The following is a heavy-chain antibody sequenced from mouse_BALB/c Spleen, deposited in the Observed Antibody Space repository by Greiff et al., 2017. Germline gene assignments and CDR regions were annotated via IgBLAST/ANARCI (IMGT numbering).Heavy chain of an antibody. CDR1: GFAFSSYD. Sequence: EVQVVESGGGLVKPGGSLKLSCAASGFAFSSYDMSWVRQTPEKRLEWVAYISSGGGSTYYPDTVKGRFTISRDNAKNTLYLQMSSLKSEDTAMYYWARHAMITNDALFDYWGQGTTLTVSS. J-gene: IGHJ2*01. D-gene: IGHD2-3*01. CDR2: ISSGGGST. CDR3: ARHAMITNDALFDY. V-gene: IGHV5-12-1*01.